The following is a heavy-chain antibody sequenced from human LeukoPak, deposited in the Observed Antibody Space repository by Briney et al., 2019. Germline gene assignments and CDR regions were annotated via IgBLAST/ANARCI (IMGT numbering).Heavy chain of an antibody. CDR3: ARSGYDSSGYYVPNDY. D-gene: IGHD3-22*01. Sequence: PGGSLRLSCAASGFTFSSYSMNWVRQAPGKGLEWVSSISSSRSYIYYADSVKGRFTISRDNAKNSLYLQMNSLRAEDTAVYYCARSGYDSSGYYVPNDYWGQGTLVTVSS. CDR2: ISSSRSYI. J-gene: IGHJ4*02. V-gene: IGHV3-21*01. CDR1: GFTFSSYS.